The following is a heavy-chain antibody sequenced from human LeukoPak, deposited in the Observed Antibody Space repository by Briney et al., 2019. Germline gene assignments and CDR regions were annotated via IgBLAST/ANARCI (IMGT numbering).Heavy chain of an antibody. J-gene: IGHJ4*02. CDR2: IFGTGDTT. CDR3: ASRRGSNRPFDY. Sequence: GGSLRLSCAASGFTFSSYAMNWVRQAPGKGLEWVSIIFGTGDTTYYADSVKGRFTVSRDNSKNTLYLQMNSLTAEDSAVYYCASRRGSNRPFDYWGQGTLVTVSS. D-gene: IGHD1-26*01. CDR1: GFTFSSYA. V-gene: IGHV3-23*01.